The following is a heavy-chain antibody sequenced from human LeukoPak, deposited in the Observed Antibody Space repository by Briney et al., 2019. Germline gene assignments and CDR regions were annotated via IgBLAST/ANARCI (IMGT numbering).Heavy chain of an antibody. D-gene: IGHD2-8*01. V-gene: IGHV4-61*02. CDR3: ARDLYCTNGVCYEYNWFDP. J-gene: IGHJ5*02. CDR1: GAYITRDTYY. CDR2: IYASGST. Sequence: SETLSLTCSVSGAYITRDTYYWSWIRQSAGKGLEWIGRIYASGSTDYNPSPQSRVTISVDTSKNQFSLRLNSVTAADTAVYYCARDLYCTNGVCYEYNWFDPWGQGTLVTVSS.